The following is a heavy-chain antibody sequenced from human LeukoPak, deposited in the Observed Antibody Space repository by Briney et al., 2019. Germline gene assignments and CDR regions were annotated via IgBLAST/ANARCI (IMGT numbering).Heavy chain of an antibody. CDR2: ISSSSSYI. D-gene: IGHD3-10*01. CDR3: ARVKVRGVPDY. V-gene: IGHV3-21*01. Sequence: GGSLRLSCAASGFTFSSYSMSWVRQARGKGLEWVSYISSSSSYIYYADSVKGRFTISRDNAKNSLYLQMNSLRAEDTAVYYCARVKVRGVPDYWGQGTLVTVSS. CDR1: GFTFSSYS. J-gene: IGHJ4*02.